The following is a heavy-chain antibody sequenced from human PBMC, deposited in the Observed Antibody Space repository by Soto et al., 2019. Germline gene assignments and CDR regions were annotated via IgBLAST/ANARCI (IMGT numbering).Heavy chain of an antibody. CDR2: IFHSGST. J-gene: IGHJ5*02. V-gene: IGHV4-4*02. Sequence: VQLHESGPGLVKASGTLSLTCAVSGDSISNFHWWTWLRQPPGRGLEWIGEIFHSGSTTYNPSLKSRVTTPAETSSHRVSLNLTSVTAAATAVYDCARDGGESLQSGGGWFDAWGPGLRVIVSS. D-gene: IGHD3-10*01. CDR3: ARDGGESLQSGGGWFDA. CDR1: GDSISNFHW.